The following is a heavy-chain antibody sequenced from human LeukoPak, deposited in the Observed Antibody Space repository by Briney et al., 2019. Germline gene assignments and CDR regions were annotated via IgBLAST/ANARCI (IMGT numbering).Heavy chain of an antibody. J-gene: IGHJ5*02. CDR3: ARDQLDL. CDR1: GFNLTSHW. Sequence: PGGSLRLSCVASGFNLTSHWMSWVRQAPGKGLEWVANINQDGTEKHYVDSVKGRFTISRDNAKNSQFLQMNSLRAEDTAVYYCARDQLDLWGQGTLVTVSS. CDR2: INQDGTEK. V-gene: IGHV3-7*01.